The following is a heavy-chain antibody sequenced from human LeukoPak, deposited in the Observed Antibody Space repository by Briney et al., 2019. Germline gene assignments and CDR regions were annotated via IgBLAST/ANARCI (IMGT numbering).Heavy chain of an antibody. J-gene: IGHJ6*03. CDR3: ARGRSLRPDYFYYYLDV. CDR1: GGSFTGYY. V-gene: IGHV4-34*01. CDR2: INRSVST. D-gene: IGHD5/OR15-5a*01. Sequence: SQTLSLTCAVYGGSFTGYYWTWVRQPPGKGLEWIGEINRSVSTNYNPTLKSRVSISVETSKNQFFLNVSSVTAADTAVYYCARGRSLRPDYFYYYLDVWGNETTVTVS.